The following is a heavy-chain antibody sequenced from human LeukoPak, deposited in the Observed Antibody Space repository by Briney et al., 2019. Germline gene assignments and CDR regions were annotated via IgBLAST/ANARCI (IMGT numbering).Heavy chain of an antibody. CDR2: ISSSSSTI. J-gene: IGHJ4*02. D-gene: IGHD3-22*01. Sequence: PGGSLRLSCAASGFTFSSYSMNWVRQAPGKGLEWVSYISSSSSTIYYADSVKGRFTISRDNAKNSLYLQMNSLRAEDTAVYYCARDTHSYDSSGYYHFDYWGQGTLVTVSS. CDR1: GFTFSSYS. V-gene: IGHV3-48*01. CDR3: ARDTHSYDSSGYYHFDY.